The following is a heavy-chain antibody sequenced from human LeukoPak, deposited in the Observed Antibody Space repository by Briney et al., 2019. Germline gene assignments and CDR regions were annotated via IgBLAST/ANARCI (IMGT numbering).Heavy chain of an antibody. CDR1: GDSVPSNSAA. J-gene: IGHJ4*02. CDR2: TYYRSKWYH. CDR3: ARNIGARFDY. Sequence: SQTLSLTCAISGDSVPSNSAAWNWIRQSPSRGLEWLGRTYYRSKWYHDYAVSLKSRITVNPDTSKDQFSLHLNSVTPEDTALYYCARNIGARFDYWGQGTLVTVSS. D-gene: IGHD6-6*01. V-gene: IGHV6-1*01.